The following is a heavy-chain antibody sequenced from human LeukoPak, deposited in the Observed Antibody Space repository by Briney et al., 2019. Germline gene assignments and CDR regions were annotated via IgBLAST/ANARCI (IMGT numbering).Heavy chain of an antibody. V-gene: IGHV1-69*04. CDR3: ARDRSSSTFDY. D-gene: IGHD6-19*01. J-gene: IGHJ4*02. CDR1: GGTFSSYA. CDR2: IIPILGIA. Sequence: ASVTVSCKASGGTFSSYAISWVRQAPGQGLEWMGRIIPILGIANYAQKFQGRVTITADKSTSTAYMELSSLRSEDTAVYYCARDRSSSTFDYWGQGTLVTVSS.